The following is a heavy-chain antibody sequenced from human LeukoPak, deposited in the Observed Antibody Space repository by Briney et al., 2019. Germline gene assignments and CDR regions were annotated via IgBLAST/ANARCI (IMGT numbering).Heavy chain of an antibody. CDR3: AGVLGRLAADAFDI. Sequence: SETLSLTCTVSGGSISSYYWSWIRQPAGKGLEWIGRIYTSGSTNYNPSLKSRVTMSVDTSKNQFSLKLSSVTAADTAVYYCAGVLGRLAADAFDIWGQGTMVTVSS. V-gene: IGHV4-4*07. CDR1: GGSISSYY. J-gene: IGHJ3*02. D-gene: IGHD2-15*01. CDR2: IYTSGST.